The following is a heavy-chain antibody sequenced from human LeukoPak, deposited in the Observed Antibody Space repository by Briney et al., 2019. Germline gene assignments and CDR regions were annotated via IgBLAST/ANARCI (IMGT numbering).Heavy chain of an antibody. CDR3: ARDWSAVAAPDYFDY. Sequence: PGGSLRLSCVASGFTFSSFSMDWVRQAPGKGLEWVSYISSTSSTIYYADSVQGRFTSSRDNAKNSLYLQMNNLTAEDTAVYFCARDWSAVAAPDYFDYWGQGTLVTVSA. CDR1: GFTFSSFS. J-gene: IGHJ4*02. D-gene: IGHD6-19*01. V-gene: IGHV3-48*04. CDR2: ISSTSSTI.